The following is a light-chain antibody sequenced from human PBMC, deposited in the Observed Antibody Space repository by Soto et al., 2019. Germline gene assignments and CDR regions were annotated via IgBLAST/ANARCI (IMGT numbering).Light chain of an antibody. Sequence: SYELTQPSSVSVSPGQTARITCSGDVLAKKYARWFQQKPGQAPVLVIYNVSERPSGIPERFSGYSSGTTVTLTISGAQVEDEADYYCYSAADNMGVFGGGTKVTVL. J-gene: IGLJ3*02. CDR3: YSAADNMGV. CDR1: VLAKKY. CDR2: NVS. V-gene: IGLV3-27*01.